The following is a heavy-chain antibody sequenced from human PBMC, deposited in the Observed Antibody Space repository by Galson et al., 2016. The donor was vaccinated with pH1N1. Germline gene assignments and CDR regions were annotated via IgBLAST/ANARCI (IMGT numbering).Heavy chain of an antibody. CDR2: VNPGGSTI. Sequence: QSGAEVKKPGESLKISCKASGYSFTRYWIAWVRQVPGKGLEWVGVVNPGGSTIRYSPPFQGQVTISSDKSINTAYLQWISLKASDTAMYYCARQYDFVDYRVDAFDIWGQGTMVIVSS. CDR1: GYSFTRYW. V-gene: IGHV5-51*03. CDR3: ARQYDFVDYRVDAFDI. D-gene: IGHD4-17*01. J-gene: IGHJ3*02.